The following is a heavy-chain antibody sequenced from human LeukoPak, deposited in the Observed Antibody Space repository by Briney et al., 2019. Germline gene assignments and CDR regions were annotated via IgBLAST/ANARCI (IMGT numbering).Heavy chain of an antibody. Sequence: GEPLKISGKGFGYSFTNYWIAWVREMPGKGLEGMGIIYPGDSDTRYSPTFQGQVTMSADKSLSTAFLQWSFLKASDTAMYYCARGYCTSNSCSNFDTWGQGTLVTVS. D-gene: IGHD2-2*01. CDR3: ARGYCTSNSCSNFDT. J-gene: IGHJ4*02. CDR1: GYSFTNYW. CDR2: IYPGDSDT. V-gene: IGHV5-51*01.